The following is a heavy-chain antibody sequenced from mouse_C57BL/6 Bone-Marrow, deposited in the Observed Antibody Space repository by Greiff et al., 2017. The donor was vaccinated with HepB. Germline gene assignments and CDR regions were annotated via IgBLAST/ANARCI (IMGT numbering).Heavy chain of an antibody. V-gene: IGHV1-52*01. CDR1: GYTFTSYW. J-gene: IGHJ3*01. CDR2: IDPSDSET. Sequence: QVQLKQPGAELVRPGSSVKLSCKASGYTFTSYWMHWVKQRPIQGLEWIGNIDPSDSETHYNQKFKDKATLTVDKSSSTAYMQLSSLTSEDSAVYYCGLYYSNYIAYWGQGTLVTVSA. D-gene: IGHD2-5*01. CDR3: GLYYSNYIAY.